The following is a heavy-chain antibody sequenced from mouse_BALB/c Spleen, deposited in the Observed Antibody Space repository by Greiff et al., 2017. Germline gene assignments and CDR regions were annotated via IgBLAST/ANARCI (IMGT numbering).Heavy chain of an antibody. D-gene: IGHD2-1*01. J-gene: IGHJ3*01. CDR1: GYSITSGYY. V-gene: IGHV3-6*02. CDR3: ERGPYGNYVSWFAY. Sequence: EVQLMESGPGLVKPSQSLSLTCSVTGYSITSGYYWNWIRQFPENNLEWMGYISYDGSNNSNPSLKNRISITRDTSKNQFFLKLNSVTTEDTATSCCERGPYGNYVSWFAYWGQGTLVTVSA. CDR2: ISYDGSN.